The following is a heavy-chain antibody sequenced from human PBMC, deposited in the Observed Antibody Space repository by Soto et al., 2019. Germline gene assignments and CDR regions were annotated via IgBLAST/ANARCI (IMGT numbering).Heavy chain of an antibody. CDR1: RLTFGRYA. D-gene: IGHD2-21*01. CDR2: ISGRGTST. Sequence: QPGGSLRLSCAASRLTFGRYAMSRVRQAPGKGLEWVSGISGRGTSTYYADSVKGRFTISRDNSNNTLYLQMDNLRAEDTAVYYCAKAFYREEDGYNSFDYWGQGTMVTVSP. CDR3: AKAFYREEDGYNSFDY. J-gene: IGHJ4*02. V-gene: IGHV3-23*01.